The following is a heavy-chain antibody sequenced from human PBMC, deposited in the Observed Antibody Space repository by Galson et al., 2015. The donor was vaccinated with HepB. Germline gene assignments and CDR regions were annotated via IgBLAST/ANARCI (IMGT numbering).Heavy chain of an antibody. CDR1: VLSFSSYA. J-gene: IGHJ6*02. Sequence: SLRLSCAASVLSFSSYAMNWVRRAPGKGLEWVSGITGSGGTTYYVDSVKGRFTISRDNPKNTLYLQMNSLRVEDTAIYYCAKARRVCSSTSCYMYNYSGMDVWGQGTTVTVSS. V-gene: IGHV3-23*01. CDR3: AKARRVCSSTSCYMYNYSGMDV. CDR2: ITGSGGTT. D-gene: IGHD2-2*01.